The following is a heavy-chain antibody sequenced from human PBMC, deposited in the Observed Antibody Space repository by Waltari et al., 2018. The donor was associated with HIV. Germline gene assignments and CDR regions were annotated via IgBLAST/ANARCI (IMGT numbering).Heavy chain of an antibody. CDR1: GFTLRCHA. CDR2: ITANGGST. D-gene: IGHD2-21*02. Sequence: EVQLLESGGDLVQPGGSLRLSCAASGFTLRCHAMTWVRQAPGKGLEWVSSITANGGSTYDADSVKGRFSISRDNSKNTMSLQMNSLRAEDTAVYYCARGRGDCGGDCYYLDYWGQGALVTVSS. CDR3: ARGRGDCGGDCYYLDY. J-gene: IGHJ4*02. V-gene: IGHV3-23*01.